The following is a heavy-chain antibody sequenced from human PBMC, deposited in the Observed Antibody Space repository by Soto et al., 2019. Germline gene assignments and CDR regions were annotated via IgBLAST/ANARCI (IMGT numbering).Heavy chain of an antibody. V-gene: IGHV4-31*03. Sequence: QVQLQESCPGLVKPSQTLSLTCTVSGGSISSGGHYWNWIRQHPGKGLEWIGNIYYSGSTYYNPSLKSRVTISVDTSKNQFSLNLSSGTAADTAVYYCARDQAYDYTSPGDYYYYGMDVWGQGTTVTVSS. CDR1: GGSISSGGHY. CDR3: ARDQAYDYTSPGDYYYYGMDV. J-gene: IGHJ6*02. D-gene: IGHD4-4*01. CDR2: IYYSGST.